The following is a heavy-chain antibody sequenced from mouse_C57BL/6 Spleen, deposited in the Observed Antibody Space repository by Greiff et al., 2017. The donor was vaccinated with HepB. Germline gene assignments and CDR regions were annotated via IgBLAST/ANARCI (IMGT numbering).Heavy chain of an antibody. CDR3: ARVNYYGSSYDWFAD. CDR1: GYTFTDYY. J-gene: IGHJ3*01. CDR2: IYPGSGNT. V-gene: IGHV1-76*01. D-gene: IGHD1-1*01. Sequence: VQLQQSGAELVRPGASVKLSCKASGYTFTDYYINWVKQRPGQGLEWIARIYPGSGNTYYNEKFKGKATLTAEKSSSTAYMQLSSLTSEDSAVYFCARVNYYGSSYDWFADWGQGTLVTVSA.